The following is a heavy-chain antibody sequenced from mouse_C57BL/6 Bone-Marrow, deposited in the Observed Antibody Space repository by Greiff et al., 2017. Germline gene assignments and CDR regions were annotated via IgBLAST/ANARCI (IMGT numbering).Heavy chain of an antibody. CDR1: GFSLTSYG. D-gene: IGHD1-1*01. V-gene: IGHV2-2*01. Sequence: VQLQQSGPGLVQPSQSLSITCTVSGFSLTSYGVHWVRQSPGKGLEWLGVIWSGGSTDYNAAFISRLSISKDNSKSQVFFKMNSLQADETAIYYCARNNGTYGSSSYWYFDVWGTGTTVTVSS. J-gene: IGHJ1*03. CDR2: IWSGGST. CDR3: ARNNGTYGSSSYWYFDV.